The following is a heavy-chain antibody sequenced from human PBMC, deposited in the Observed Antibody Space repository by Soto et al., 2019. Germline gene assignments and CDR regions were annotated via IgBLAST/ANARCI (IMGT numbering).Heavy chain of an antibody. J-gene: IGHJ6*02. CDR3: ARALYCARPSCYKHYYYGMDA. D-gene: IGHD2-2*02. Sequence: QDQLVQSGAEVKKPGASVKISCEASGYTFTSHGISWVRQAPGQGLEWLGWISTYNSRTHYAQKVQGRVTMTTDTSTSTAYLDLRSLTFDDRAVYDWARALYCARPSCYKHYYYGMDAWGQGTTVTVSS. CDR1: GYTFTSHG. CDR2: ISTYNSRT. V-gene: IGHV1-18*04.